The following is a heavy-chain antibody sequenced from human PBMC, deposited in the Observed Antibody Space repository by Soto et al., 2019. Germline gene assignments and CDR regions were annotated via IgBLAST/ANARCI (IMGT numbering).Heavy chain of an antibody. V-gene: IGHV3-48*02. D-gene: IGHD3-22*01. Sequence: GGSLRLSCAASGFTFSSYSMNWVRQAPGKGLEWVSYISSSSSTIYYADSVKGRFTISRDNAKNSLYLQMNSLRDEDTAVYYCARDKGGYYDSSGHDYWGQGTLVTVSS. J-gene: IGHJ4*02. CDR3: ARDKGGYYDSSGHDY. CDR2: ISSSSSTI. CDR1: GFTFSSYS.